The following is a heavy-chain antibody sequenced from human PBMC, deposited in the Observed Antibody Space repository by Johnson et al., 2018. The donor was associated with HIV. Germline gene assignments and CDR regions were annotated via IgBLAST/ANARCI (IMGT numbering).Heavy chain of an antibody. D-gene: IGHD1-26*01. Sequence: VQLVESGGGVVRPGGSLRLSCAASGFTFSSYAMHWVRQAPGKGLEWVAVISYDGSNKYYADSVKGRFTISRDNSKNTLYLQMNSLRAEDTAVYYCAKDRGWSYLLFGAFDIWGQGTMVTVSS. CDR2: ISYDGSNK. V-gene: IGHV3-30*04. J-gene: IGHJ3*02. CDR1: GFTFSSYA. CDR3: AKDRGWSYLLFGAFDI.